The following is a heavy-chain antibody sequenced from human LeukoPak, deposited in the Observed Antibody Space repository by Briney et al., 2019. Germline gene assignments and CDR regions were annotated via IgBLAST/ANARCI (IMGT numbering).Heavy chain of an antibody. CDR2: ISGSGGST. V-gene: IGHV3-23*01. CDR1: GFTFSSYA. J-gene: IGHJ4*02. D-gene: IGHD2-8*01. Sequence: GGSLRLSCAASGFTFSSYAMSWVRQAPGKGLEWVSAISGSGGSTYYADSVKGRFTISRDNSKNTLYLQMNSLRAEDTAVYYCAKDSSGYCTNGVCYSPLGYFDYWGQGTLVTVSS. CDR3: AKDSSGYCTNGVCYSPLGYFDY.